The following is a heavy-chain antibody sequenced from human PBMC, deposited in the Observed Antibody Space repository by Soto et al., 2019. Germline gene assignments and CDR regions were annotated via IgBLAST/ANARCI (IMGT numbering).Heavy chain of an antibody. CDR1: GYTFISHG. CDR3: ARVSSTIVVVPDYGMDV. Sequence: QVQLVQSGVEVKKPGASVKVSCKASGYTFISHGISWVRQAPGQGLEWMGWISGKNGNTNYAQKLQGRVTLTTDTSKRTAYMELRSLRSDDTAVYYGARVSSTIVVVPDYGMDVWCQGTTVTVSS. D-gene: IGHD2-15*01. V-gene: IGHV1-18*04. CDR2: ISGKNGNT. J-gene: IGHJ6*02.